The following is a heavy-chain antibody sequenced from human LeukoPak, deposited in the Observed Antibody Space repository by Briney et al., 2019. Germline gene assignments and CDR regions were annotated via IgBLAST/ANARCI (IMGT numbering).Heavy chain of an antibody. Sequence: SQTLCLTCTVSGGSISSYYWSWIRQPAGKGLEWIGRIYTSGSTNYNPSLESRVTMSVDTSKNQFSLKLSSVTAADTAVYYCARVTNSGYAGGYLDYWGQGTLVTVSS. V-gene: IGHV4-4*07. CDR1: GGSISSYY. CDR3: ARVTNSGYAGGYLDY. CDR2: IYTSGST. J-gene: IGHJ4*02. D-gene: IGHD5-12*01.